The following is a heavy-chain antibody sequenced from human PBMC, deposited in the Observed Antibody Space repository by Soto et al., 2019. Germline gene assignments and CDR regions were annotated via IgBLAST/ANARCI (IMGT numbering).Heavy chain of an antibody. J-gene: IGHJ5*02. CDR2: IYMSGST. CDR3: ASLQNNWFDP. CDR1: GGSISSNY. V-gene: IGHV4-4*07. Sequence: ASETLSLTCTVFGGSISSNYWTWIRQPAGKGLEWIGRIYMSGSTNYNPSLKSRVTMSMDTSNNQFSLKLRFVTAADTAVYYCASLQNNWFDPWGQGTLVTVSS.